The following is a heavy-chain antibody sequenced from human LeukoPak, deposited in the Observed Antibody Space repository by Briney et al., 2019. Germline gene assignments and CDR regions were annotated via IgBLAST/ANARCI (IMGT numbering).Heavy chain of an antibody. CDR1: GGSISSSSYY. CDR2: INHSGST. D-gene: IGHD3-10*01. J-gene: IGHJ6*03. Sequence: PSETLSLTCTVSGGSISSSSYYWGWIRQPPGKGLEWIGEINHSGSTNYNPSLKSRVTISVDTSKNQFSLKLSSVTAADTAVYYCARGIFTMVRGVITGGYYYYYYMDVWGKGTTVTVSS. V-gene: IGHV4-39*07. CDR3: ARGIFTMVRGVITGGYYYYYYMDV.